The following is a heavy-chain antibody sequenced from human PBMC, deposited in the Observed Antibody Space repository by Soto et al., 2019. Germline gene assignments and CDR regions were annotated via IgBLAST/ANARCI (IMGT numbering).Heavy chain of an antibody. V-gene: IGHV3-21*01. CDR1: GFTFSSYS. CDR2: ISSSSSYI. CDR3: ASGTGYSYGDSYYYYGMDV. Sequence: NPGGSLRLSCAASGFTFSSYSMNWVRQAPGKGLEWVSSISSSSSYIYYADSVKGRFTISRDNAKNSLYLQMNSLRAEDTAVYYCASGTGYSYGDSYYYYGMDVWGQGTTVTVSS. J-gene: IGHJ6*02. D-gene: IGHD5-18*01.